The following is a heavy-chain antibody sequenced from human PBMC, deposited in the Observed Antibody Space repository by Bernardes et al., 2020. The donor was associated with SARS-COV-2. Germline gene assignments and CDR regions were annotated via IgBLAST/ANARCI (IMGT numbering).Heavy chain of an antibody. D-gene: IGHD1-26*01. Sequence: GGCLQNTRKGQESIISHYWIGWVSPIPGIGMARLAIINPRDSNTRYNPSFQGQVTISADKSISTAYLQWSSLKASDTAMYYCARHKYSHGLYFFDYWGQGTLVIVSS. CDR2: INPRDSNT. CDR1: ESIISHYW. CDR3: ARHKYSHGLYFFDY. V-gene: IGHV5-51*01. J-gene: IGHJ4*02.